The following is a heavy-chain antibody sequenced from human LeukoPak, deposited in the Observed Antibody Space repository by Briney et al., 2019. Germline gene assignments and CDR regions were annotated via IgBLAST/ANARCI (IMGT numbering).Heavy chain of an antibody. Sequence: GGSLRLSCAASGFNFSRYEMNWVRRAPGKGLEWVSYISSSGSTIYYADSVKGRFTISRDNAKNSLYLQMNSLRAEDTAVYYCAELGITMIGGVWGKGTTVTISS. CDR1: GFNFSRYE. J-gene: IGHJ6*04. CDR3: AELGITMIGGV. V-gene: IGHV3-48*03. D-gene: IGHD3-10*02. CDR2: ISSSGSTI.